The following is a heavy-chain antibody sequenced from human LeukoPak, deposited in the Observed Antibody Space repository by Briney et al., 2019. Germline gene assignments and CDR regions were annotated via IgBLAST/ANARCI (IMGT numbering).Heavy chain of an antibody. CDR2: ISSSSTTI. D-gene: IGHD6-19*01. CDR1: GFTFSTYN. CDR3: ATEGAAVAPYGMDV. V-gene: IGHV3-48*04. J-gene: IGHJ6*02. Sequence: GGSLRLSCAASGFTFSTYNMNWVRQAPGKGLEWVSYISSSSTTIYYADCVKGRFTIFRDNAKNSLYLQMNSLRAEDTAVYYCATEGAAVAPYGMDVWGQGTTVTVSS.